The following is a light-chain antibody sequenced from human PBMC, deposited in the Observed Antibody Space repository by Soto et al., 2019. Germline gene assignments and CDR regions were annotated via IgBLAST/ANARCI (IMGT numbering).Light chain of an antibody. V-gene: IGKV2-28*01. CDR2: EGS. CDR3: LQALPPPPT. CDR1: QSLLHSDGYNH. Sequence: DLVMTQAPLSLPVTPGEPASISCRSSQSLLHSDGYNHLDWYLQKPGQSPLLLIYEGSKRASGVPYRFSGGGSGTEFTLKISRVEADDVGIYHCLQALPPPPTFRGGAKVEIK. J-gene: IGKJ4*01.